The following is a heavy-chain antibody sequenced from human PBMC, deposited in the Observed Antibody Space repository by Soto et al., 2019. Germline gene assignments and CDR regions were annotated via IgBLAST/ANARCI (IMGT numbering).Heavy chain of an antibody. Sequence: QVQLVQSGAEVKKPGSSVKVSCKASGGTFSSYAISWVRQAPGQGLEWMGGIIPIFGTANYAQKFQGRVTITADESTSTAYMELSSLRSEDTAVYYCARHLVGATTLPAEYFQHWGQGTLVTVSS. CDR3: ARHLVGATTLPAEYFQH. D-gene: IGHD1-26*01. CDR2: IIPIFGTA. J-gene: IGHJ1*01. CDR1: GGTFSSYA. V-gene: IGHV1-69*12.